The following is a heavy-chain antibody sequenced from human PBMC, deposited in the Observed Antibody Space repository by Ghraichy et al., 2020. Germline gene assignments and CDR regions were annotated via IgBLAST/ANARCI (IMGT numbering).Heavy chain of an antibody. D-gene: IGHD6-13*01. CDR2: ISYEGSNK. V-gene: IGHV3-30*18. J-gene: IGHJ4*02. CDR3: ANRASGYSSSWYVSYYFDY. CDR1: GFTFSSYG. Sequence: GGSLRLSCASSGFTFSSYGMHWVRQAPGKGLEWVAVISYEGSNKYYADSVKGRFTISRDNSKNTLYLQMNSLRAEDTAVYYCANRASGYSSSWYVSYYFDYWGQGTLVTVSS.